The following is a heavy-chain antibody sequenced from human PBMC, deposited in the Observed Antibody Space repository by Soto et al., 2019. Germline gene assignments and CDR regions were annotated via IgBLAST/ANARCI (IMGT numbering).Heavy chain of an antibody. D-gene: IGHD3-16*01. CDR3: VSPYNFYFMDV. J-gene: IGHJ6*03. CDR1: GGSISSSSFY. Sequence: PSETLSLTCTVSGGSISSSSFYWGWVRQPPGKGLEWIGSVSHRGSTYYNPSLTSRVTISVDTSKNHFSLKLNSVTAADTAVYYCVSPYNFYFMDVWGKGTPVTVYS. CDR2: VSHRGST. V-gene: IGHV4-39*02.